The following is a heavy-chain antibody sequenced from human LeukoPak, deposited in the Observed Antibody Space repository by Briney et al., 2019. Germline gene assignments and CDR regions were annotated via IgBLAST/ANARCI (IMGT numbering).Heavy chain of an antibody. CDR1: GFTFSSDW. Sequence: GGSLRLSCAASGFTFSSDWMSWVRQAQGKGLEWVANIKQDGSEKYYVDSVKGRFTISRDNAKNSLYLQMNSLRAEDTAVYYCARNGWYYFDYWGQGTLVTVSS. J-gene: IGHJ4*02. CDR2: IKQDGSEK. V-gene: IGHV3-7*01. D-gene: IGHD6-19*01. CDR3: ARNGWYYFDY.